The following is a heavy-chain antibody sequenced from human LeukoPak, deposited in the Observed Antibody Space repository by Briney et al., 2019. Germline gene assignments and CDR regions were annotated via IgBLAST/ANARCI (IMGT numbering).Heavy chain of an antibody. D-gene: IGHD3-22*01. J-gene: IGHJ5*02. CDR2: INPNSGGT. CDR1: GYTFTSYG. Sequence: ASVKVSCKASGYTFTSYGISWVRQAPGQGLEWMGWINPNSGGTNYAQKFQGRVTMTRDTSISTAYMELSRLRSDDTAVYYCASPLVVYYYDSSGFPGGFDPWGQGTLVTVSS. CDR3: ASPLVVYYYDSSGFPGGFDP. V-gene: IGHV1-2*02.